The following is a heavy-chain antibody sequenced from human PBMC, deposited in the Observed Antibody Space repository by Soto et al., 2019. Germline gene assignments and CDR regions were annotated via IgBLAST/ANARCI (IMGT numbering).Heavy chain of an antibody. CDR1: GFIFSDCY. J-gene: IGHJ4*02. CDR3: ARDSDYGATIDY. V-gene: IGHV3-11*05. D-gene: IGHD4-17*01. Sequence: QVQLVESGGGLVKPGGSLRLSCVVSGFIFSDCYMNWIRQAPGKGLEWLSYISTGGYTNYADAVRGRFTISRDNAKNSLFLQMDSLRDEDTAVYYCARDSDYGATIDYWGQGSLVSVSS. CDR2: ISTGGYT.